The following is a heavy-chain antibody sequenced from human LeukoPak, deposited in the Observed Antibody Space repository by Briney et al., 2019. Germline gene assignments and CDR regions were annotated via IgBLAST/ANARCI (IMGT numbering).Heavy chain of an antibody. CDR3: ARDKSSGDPGWYFDL. CDR2: INAGNGNT. CDR1: GYTFISYA. V-gene: IGHV1-3*03. J-gene: IGHJ2*01. D-gene: IGHD3-10*01. Sequence: ASVKVSCKASGYTFISYAMHWVRQAPGQRLEWMGWINAGNGNTKYSQEFQGRVTITRDTSASTAYMELSSLRSEDMAVYYCARDKSSGDPGWYFDLWGRGTLVTVSS.